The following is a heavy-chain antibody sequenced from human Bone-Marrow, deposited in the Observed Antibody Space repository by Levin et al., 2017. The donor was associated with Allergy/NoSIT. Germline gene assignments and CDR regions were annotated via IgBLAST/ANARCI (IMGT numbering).Heavy chain of an antibody. CDR2: IYSDGST. Sequence: GESLKISCAASGFIVSSHYMSWVRQAPGKGLEWVSVIYSDGSTYYADSVKGRFSISRDNSRNMLFLQMNSLRAEDTAIYYCARDLIGFRFYYGLDVWGQGTTVAVSS. V-gene: IGHV3-53*01. CDR1: GFIVSSHY. J-gene: IGHJ6*02. CDR3: ARDLIGFRFYYGLDV. D-gene: IGHD3-22*01.